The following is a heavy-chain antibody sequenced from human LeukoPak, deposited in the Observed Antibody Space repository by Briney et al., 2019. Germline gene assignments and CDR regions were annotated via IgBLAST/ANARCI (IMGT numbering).Heavy chain of an antibody. CDR2: ISTSSSYI. V-gene: IGHV3-21*01. CDR1: GFTFSSYS. J-gene: IGHJ4*02. D-gene: IGHD6-13*01. Sequence: PGGSLRLSCAASGFTFSSYSMNWVRQAPGKGLEWVSSISTSSSYIYYADSLKGRFTISRDNAKNSLYLQMNSLRAEDTAVYYCARAGGGLIAYSSSWFDYWGQGTLVTVSS. CDR3: ARAGGGLIAYSSSWFDY.